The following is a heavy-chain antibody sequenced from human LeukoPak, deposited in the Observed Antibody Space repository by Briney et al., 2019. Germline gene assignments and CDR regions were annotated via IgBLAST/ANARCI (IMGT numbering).Heavy chain of an antibody. V-gene: IGHV4-59*01. Sequence: PSETLSLTCTVSGGSITDYYWGWVRQPPGKGLEWIGYDYYSGSSNYNPSLKSRVTISVDTSKNQFSLKMSSVTAADTAVYYCARDLKLDGSSGYYAFDIWGQGTMVTVSS. D-gene: IGHD3-22*01. CDR2: DYYSGSS. J-gene: IGHJ3*02. CDR1: GGSITDYY. CDR3: ARDLKLDGSSGYYAFDI.